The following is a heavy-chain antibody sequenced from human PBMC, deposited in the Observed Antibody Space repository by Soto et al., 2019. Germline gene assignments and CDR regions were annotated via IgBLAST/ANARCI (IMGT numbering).Heavy chain of an antibody. V-gene: IGHV3-30*18. CDR3: AKDEVDIVVVPAAQPYGMDV. CDR2: ISYDGSNK. Sequence: PGGSLRLSCAASGFTFSSYGMHWVRQAPGKGLEWVAVISYDGSNKYYADSVKGRFTISRDNSKNTLYLQMNSLRAEDTAVYYCAKDEVDIVVVPAAQPYGMDVWGQGTTVTVSS. D-gene: IGHD2-2*01. CDR1: GFTFSSYG. J-gene: IGHJ6*02.